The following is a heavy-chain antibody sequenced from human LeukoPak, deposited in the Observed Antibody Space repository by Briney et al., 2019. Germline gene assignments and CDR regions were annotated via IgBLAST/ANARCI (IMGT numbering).Heavy chain of an antibody. J-gene: IGHJ4*02. CDR3: ARGGLQPNDLDY. Sequence: GGSPRLSCAASGFTFSSYGMHWVRQAPGKGLEGVAVIWYDGSNKYYADSVKGRFTISRDNSKNTLYLQMNSLRAEDTAVYYCARGGLQPNDLDYWGQGTLVTVSS. V-gene: IGHV3-33*01. CDR2: IWYDGSNK. CDR1: GFTFSSYG. D-gene: IGHD1-1*01.